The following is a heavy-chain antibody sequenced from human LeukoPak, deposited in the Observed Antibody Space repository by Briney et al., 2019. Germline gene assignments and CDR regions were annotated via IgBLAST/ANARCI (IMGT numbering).Heavy chain of an antibody. V-gene: IGHV3-48*02. Sequence: GGSLRLSCAASGFTFSSYAMNWVRQAPGKGLEWVSYISTGSSTTYYADSVKGRFTISRDNVENSLYLQMNSLRDEDTAVYYCARVAAGYSVNYFDYWGQGTLVTVSS. D-gene: IGHD4-23*01. J-gene: IGHJ4*02. CDR1: GFTFSSYA. CDR2: ISTGSSTT. CDR3: ARVAAGYSVNYFDY.